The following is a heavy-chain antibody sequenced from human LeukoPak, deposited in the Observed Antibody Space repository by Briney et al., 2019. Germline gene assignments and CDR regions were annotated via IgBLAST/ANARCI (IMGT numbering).Heavy chain of an antibody. CDR3: ARDSYYYDSSGYFNDAFDM. D-gene: IGHD3-22*01. CDR2: MYYSGST. J-gene: IGHJ3*02. CDR1: GGSISSNY. V-gene: IGHV4-59*01. Sequence: SETLSLTCTVSGGSISSNYWSWIRQPPGKGLEWIGHMYYSGSTNYNPSLKSRVTISVDTSKNQFSLTLSSVTAADTAVYYCARDSYYYDSSGYFNDAFDMWGQGTMVTVSS.